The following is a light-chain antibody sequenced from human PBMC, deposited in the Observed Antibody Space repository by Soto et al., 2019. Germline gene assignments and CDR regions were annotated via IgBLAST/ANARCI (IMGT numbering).Light chain of an antibody. V-gene: IGLV2-8*01. CDR3: SSYAGSNNYV. CDR2: EDS. CDR1: GSDVGGYNY. J-gene: IGLJ1*01. Sequence: QSALTQPPSASGSPGQSVTISCTGTGSDVGGYNYVSWYQQHPGKAPKLMIYEDSKRPSGVPDRFSGSKSGNTASLTVSGLQAEDEADYYCSSYAGSNNYVFGTGTKVTVL.